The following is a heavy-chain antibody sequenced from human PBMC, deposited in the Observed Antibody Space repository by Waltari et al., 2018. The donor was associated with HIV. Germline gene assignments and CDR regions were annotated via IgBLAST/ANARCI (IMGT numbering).Heavy chain of an antibody. CDR1: GFPPSSTS. CDR3: AREVGFQH. J-gene: IGHJ1*01. V-gene: IGHV3-66*02. CDR2: LYSGGST. D-gene: IGHD1-26*01. Sequence: EVPLVVSGAGLVQPGGSLRLSWVASGFPPSSTSMSWVRQAPGKGLEWVSVLYSGGSTYYADSVKGRFTISRDDSKNTLYLQMNSLRPEDTAVYYCAREVGFQHWGQGTLVTVSS.